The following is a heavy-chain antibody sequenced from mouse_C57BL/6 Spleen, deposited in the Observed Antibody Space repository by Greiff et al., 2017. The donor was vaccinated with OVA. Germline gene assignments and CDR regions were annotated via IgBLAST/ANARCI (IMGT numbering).Heavy chain of an antibody. CDR1: GYTFTSYW. D-gene: IGHD2-4*01. CDR2: IDPSDSYT. J-gene: IGHJ4*01. Sequence: QVQLQQPGAELVRPGTSVKLSCKASGYTFTSYWMHWVKQRPGQGLEWIGVIDPSDSYTNYKQKFKGKATLTVDTSSSTTYMQLSSLTSEDSAVCYCIYDYDEGYAMDYWGQGTSVTVSS. V-gene: IGHV1-59*01. CDR3: IYDYDEGYAMDY.